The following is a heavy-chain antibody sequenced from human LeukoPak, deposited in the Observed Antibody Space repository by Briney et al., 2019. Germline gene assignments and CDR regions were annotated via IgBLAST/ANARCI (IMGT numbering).Heavy chain of an antibody. CDR2: INPSSGDA. D-gene: IGHD4-23*01. CDR3: ARDVHDYGGNSGFDY. J-gene: IGHJ4*01. CDR1: GYFFRDYY. Sequence: ASVKVPCKASGYFFRDYYMHWVRQAPGQGLEWMGWINPSSGDANYAQKFQGRVTVTSDTSISTAYLELNRLRADDTAIYFCARDVHDYGGNSGFDYWGQGSLVIVSS. V-gene: IGHV1-2*02.